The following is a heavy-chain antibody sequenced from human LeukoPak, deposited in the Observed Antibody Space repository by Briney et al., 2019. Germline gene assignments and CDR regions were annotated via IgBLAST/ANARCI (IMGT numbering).Heavy chain of an antibody. CDR3: ARDLGYYGSGSLDY. CDR2: VIPIFGTA. CDR1: GGTFSSYA. V-gene: IGHV1-69*13. J-gene: IGHJ4*02. D-gene: IGHD3-10*01. Sequence: SVKVSCKASGGTFSSYAISWVRQAPGQGLEWMGGVIPIFGTANYAQKFQGRVTITADESTSTAYMELSSLRSEDTAVYYCARDLGYYGSGSLDYWGQGTLVTVSS.